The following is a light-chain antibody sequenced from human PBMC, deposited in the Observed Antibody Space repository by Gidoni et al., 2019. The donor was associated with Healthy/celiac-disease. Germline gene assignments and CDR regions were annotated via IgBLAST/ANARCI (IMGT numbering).Light chain of an antibody. Sequence: DILMTQSPSSLSASVGDRVIITCRASQSISSYLNWYQQKPGKAPKLLIYAASSLQSGVPSRFSGSGSGTDFTLTISSLQPEDFATYYCQQSYSTPLTFGGGTKVEIK. J-gene: IGKJ4*01. V-gene: IGKV1-39*01. CDR3: QQSYSTPLT. CDR1: QSISSY. CDR2: AAS.